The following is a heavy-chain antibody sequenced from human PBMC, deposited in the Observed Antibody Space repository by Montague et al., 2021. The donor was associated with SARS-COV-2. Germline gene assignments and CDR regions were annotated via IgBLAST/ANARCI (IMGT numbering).Heavy chain of an antibody. D-gene: IGHD5-18*01. J-gene: IGHJ4*02. Sequence: SLRLSCAASGFTFSSYGMHWVRQAPGKGLEWVAVISYDGSNKYYADSVKGRFTISRDNSKNTLYPQMNSLRAEDTAVYYCATTSRGYSYADYWGQGTLVTVSS. V-gene: IGHV3-30*03. CDR1: GFTFSSYG. CDR2: ISYDGSNK. CDR3: ATTSRGYSYADY.